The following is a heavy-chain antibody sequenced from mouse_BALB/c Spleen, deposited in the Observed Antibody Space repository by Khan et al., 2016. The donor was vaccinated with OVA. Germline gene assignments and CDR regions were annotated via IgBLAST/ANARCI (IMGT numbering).Heavy chain of an antibody. V-gene: IGHV1-77*01. CDR1: GYTFTDYV. J-gene: IGHJ2*01. Sequence: QLQQSGPELVKPGSSMKMSCRASGYTFTDYVLNWVKQRAGQGLEWIGQIFPGSGDTYYNEKFKVKATLTADKSSNTVYMQLSSLTSEDSAVYFCARSGYGSLVYWGQGTTLTVSS. D-gene: IGHD1-1*01. CDR3: ARSGYGSLVY. CDR2: IFPGSGDT.